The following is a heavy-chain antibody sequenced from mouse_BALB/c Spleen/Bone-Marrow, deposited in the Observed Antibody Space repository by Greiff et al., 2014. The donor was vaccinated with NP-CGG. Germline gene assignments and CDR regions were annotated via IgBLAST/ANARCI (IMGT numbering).Heavy chain of an antibody. J-gene: IGHJ1*01. V-gene: IGHV5-9-2*01. CDR3: ARSFGSSYWYFDV. Sequence: DVQLVESGGGLVKPGGSLKLSCAASGFTFSSYGMSWVRQTPEKGLEWVATISGGGSYTYFSDSVKGRFTISRDNAKNNLNLQMSSLRSEDTALYYCARSFGSSYWYFDVWGAGTTVTVSS. D-gene: IGHD1-1*01. CDR2: ISGGGSYT. CDR1: GFTFSSYG.